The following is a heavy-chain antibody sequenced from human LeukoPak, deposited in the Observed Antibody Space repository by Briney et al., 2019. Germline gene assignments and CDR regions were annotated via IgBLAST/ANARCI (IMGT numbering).Heavy chain of an antibody. CDR1: GFTFSSYW. J-gene: IGHJ3*02. V-gene: IGHV3-74*01. D-gene: IGHD7-27*01. CDR3: ASVTVLGKRNAFDN. Sequence: GGSLRLSCAASGFTFSSYWMHWVRQAPGKGLVWVSRINSDASSTNYADSVKGRFTIPRDNAKNTLYLQMNSLRTEDTAVYYCASVTVLGKRNAFDNWGQGIMVTVSS. CDR2: INSDASST.